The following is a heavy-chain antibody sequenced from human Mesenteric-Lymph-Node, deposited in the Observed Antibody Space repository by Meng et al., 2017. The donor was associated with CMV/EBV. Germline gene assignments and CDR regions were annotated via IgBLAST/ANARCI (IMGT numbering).Heavy chain of an antibody. CDR3: ARVRFLKWFDY. J-gene: IGHJ4*02. CDR1: GGSFSGYY. CDR2: INHSGST. D-gene: IGHD3-3*01. Sequence: SETLSLTCAVCGGSFSGYYWSWIRQPPGKGLEWIGEINHSGSTNYNPSLKSRVTISVDTSKNQFSLKLSSVTAADTAVYYCARVRFLKWFDYWGQGTLVTVSS. V-gene: IGHV4-34*01.